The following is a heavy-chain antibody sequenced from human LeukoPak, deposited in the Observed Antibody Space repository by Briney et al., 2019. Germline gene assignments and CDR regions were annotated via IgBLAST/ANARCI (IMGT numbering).Heavy chain of an antibody. J-gene: IGHJ4*02. D-gene: IGHD3-10*01. CDR3: ARDEAVLWFGELLNY. CDR2: ISAYNGNT. V-gene: IGHV1-18*01. CDR1: SYTFTSYG. Sequence: GASVKVSCKASSYTFTSYGISWVRQAPGQGLEWMGWISAYNGNTNYAQKLQGRVTMTTDTSTSTAYMELRSLRSDDTAVYYCARDEAVLWFGELLNYWGQGTLVTVSS.